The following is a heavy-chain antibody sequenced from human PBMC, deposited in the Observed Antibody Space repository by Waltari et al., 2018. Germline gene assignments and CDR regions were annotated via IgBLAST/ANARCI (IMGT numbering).Heavy chain of an antibody. D-gene: IGHD2-8*01. J-gene: IGHJ5*01. CDR3: ARGPFGLLKFFDS. CDR2: ISYDGSNK. Sequence: QVQLVESGGGVVQPGRSLRLSCAASGFTFSSYAMHWVRQAPVKGLEWVAVISYDGSNKYYADSVKGRFTISRDNSKNTLYLQMNSLRAEDTAVYYCARGPFGLLKFFDSWGQGTLVTVSS. CDR1: GFTFSSYA. V-gene: IGHV3-30-3*01.